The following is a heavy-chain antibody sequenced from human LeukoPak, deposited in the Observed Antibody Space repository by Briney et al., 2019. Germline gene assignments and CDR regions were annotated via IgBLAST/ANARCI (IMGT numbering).Heavy chain of an antibody. D-gene: IGHD1-26*01. CDR1: GFTFSSYW. CDR3: ARVVGATTSYFDY. J-gene: IGHJ4*02. Sequence: GGSLRLSCAASGFTFSSYWMSWVRQAPGKGLEWVANIKQDGSEKYYVDSVKGRFTISRDNAENSLYLQMNSLRAEDTAVYYCARVVGATTSYFDYWGQGTLVTVSS. CDR2: IKQDGSEK. V-gene: IGHV3-7*01.